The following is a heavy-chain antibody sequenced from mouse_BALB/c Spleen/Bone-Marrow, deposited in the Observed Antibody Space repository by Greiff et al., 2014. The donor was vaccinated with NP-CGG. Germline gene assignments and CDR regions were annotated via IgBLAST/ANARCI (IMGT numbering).Heavy chain of an antibody. Sequence: EVQLVESGGDLVKPGGSLKLSCAASGFTFSRYGMSWVRQTPDKRLEWVANISSGGSYTYYPDSVKGRFTIARDNAKNTRYLHMSSLKSEDTAMYYCARQYGNLGVMDYWGQGTSVTVSS. CDR2: ISSGGSYT. D-gene: IGHD2-1*01. J-gene: IGHJ4*01. CDR3: ARQYGNLGVMDY. CDR1: GFTFSRYG. V-gene: IGHV5-6*01.